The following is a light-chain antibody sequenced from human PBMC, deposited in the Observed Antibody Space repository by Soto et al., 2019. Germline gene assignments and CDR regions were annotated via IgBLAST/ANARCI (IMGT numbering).Light chain of an antibody. CDR3: QQYRSSPVT. J-gene: IGKJ2*01. CDR1: QSVSSSY. CDR2: AAS. Sequence: EIVLTQSPGTLSLSPGERATLSCRASQSVSSSYLAWYQQKPGQAPRLLIYAASSRATGIPDRFSGSGSGTDFTLTISRLEPEDCAVYYCQQYRSSPVTFGQGTKLEIK. V-gene: IGKV3-20*01.